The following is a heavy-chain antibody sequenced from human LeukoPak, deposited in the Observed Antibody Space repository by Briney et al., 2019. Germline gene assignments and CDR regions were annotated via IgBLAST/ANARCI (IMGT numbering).Heavy chain of an antibody. Sequence: PGGSLRLSCAASGFTFSSYAMNWVRQAPGRGLEWVSSISGSGYTTHYADSVQGRFTISRDNSNNTLYLQMNSLRAEDTAVYYCAGGNQLDYWGQGTLVTVSS. CDR2: ISGSGYTT. CDR3: AGGNQLDY. J-gene: IGHJ4*02. V-gene: IGHV3-23*01. CDR1: GFTFSSYA. D-gene: IGHD1-14*01.